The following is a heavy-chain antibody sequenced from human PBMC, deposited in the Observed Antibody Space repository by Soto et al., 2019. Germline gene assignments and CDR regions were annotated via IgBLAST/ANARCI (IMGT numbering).Heavy chain of an antibody. V-gene: IGHV1-2*02. D-gene: IGHD3-22*01. J-gene: IGHJ4*02. CDR2: INPNSGGT. CDR1: GYTFTGYY. Sequence: ASVKVSCKASGYTFTGYYMHWVLQAPGQGLEWMGWINPNSGGTNYAQKFQGRVTMTRDTSISTAYMELSRLRSDDTAVYYCARDRYYYDSSGYSGWGQGTLVTVS. CDR3: ARDRYYYDSSGYSG.